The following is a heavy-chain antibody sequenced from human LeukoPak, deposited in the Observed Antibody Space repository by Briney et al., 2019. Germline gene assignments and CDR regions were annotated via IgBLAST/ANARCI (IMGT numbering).Heavy chain of an antibody. CDR2: ISSDGNK. D-gene: IGHD6-19*01. J-gene: IGHJ6*02. CDR3: ARGQEQFSSPWQWGPRRKNFYYYGMDV. V-gene: IGHV3-66*01. Sequence: PGGSLRLSCAASGFTVSSSSMNWVRLGPGKGLEWVSVISSDGNKYYADSVKGRFTISRDNSRNTLSLQMHGLRADDTAVYYCARGQEQFSSPWQWGPRRKNFYYYGMDVWGQGTTVTVSS. CDR1: GFTVSSSS.